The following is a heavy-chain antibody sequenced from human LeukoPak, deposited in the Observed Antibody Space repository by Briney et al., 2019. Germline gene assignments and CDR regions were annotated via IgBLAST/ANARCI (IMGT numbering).Heavy chain of an antibody. V-gene: IGHV4-59*08. J-gene: IGHJ6*02. CDR1: GDSISSYY. CDR3: ARGRRKAARPDGMDV. CDR2: IYYSGST. Sequence: ASETLSLTCTVSGDSISSYYWSWIRQPPGKGLEWIGYIYYSGSTNYNPSLKSRVTISVDTSKNQFSLKLSSVTAADTAVYYCARGRRKAARPDGMDVWGQGTTVTVSS. D-gene: IGHD6-6*01.